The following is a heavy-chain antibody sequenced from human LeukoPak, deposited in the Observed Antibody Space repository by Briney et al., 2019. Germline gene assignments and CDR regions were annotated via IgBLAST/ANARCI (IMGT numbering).Heavy chain of an antibody. CDR1: GFTFSSYG. Sequence: PGGSLRLSCAASGFTFSSYGMHWVRQAPGKGLEWVAFIRYDGSNKYYADSVKGRFTISRDNAKNSLYLRMNSLRAEDMALYYCAKDMGSGYVSAFDIWGQGTMVTVSS. D-gene: IGHD3-22*01. J-gene: IGHJ3*02. V-gene: IGHV3-30*02. CDR3: AKDMGSGYVSAFDI. CDR2: IRYDGSNK.